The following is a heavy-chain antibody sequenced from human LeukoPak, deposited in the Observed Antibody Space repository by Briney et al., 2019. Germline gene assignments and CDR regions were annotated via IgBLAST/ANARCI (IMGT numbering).Heavy chain of an antibody. D-gene: IGHD1-14*01. CDR2: INHSGRT. CDR1: VGSYSGYY. Sequence: PSETLSLTCAVYVGSYSGYYWSWTRHPPGKGLEWIGEINHSGRTNYNPSLKSRVTISVDMSKKQFSLKLSSVTAADTALYYCARGAGGYYYGMDVWGQGTTLSVSS. V-gene: IGHV4-34*01. J-gene: IGHJ6*01. CDR3: ARGAGGYYYGMDV.